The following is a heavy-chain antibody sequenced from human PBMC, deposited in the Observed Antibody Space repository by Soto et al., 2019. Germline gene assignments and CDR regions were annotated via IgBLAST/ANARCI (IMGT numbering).Heavy chain of an antibody. J-gene: IGHJ4*02. D-gene: IGHD3-22*01. CDR3: AKGSGVVITDFDS. Sequence: PWGSLRLSCAASGFNFKGYAMNWVRQAPGKGLEWVSAIRGGSDITYYADSVKGRFTISRDTSKNTLHLQMNSLRVEDTAIYYCAKGSGVVITDFDSWGQGTLVTVSS. CDR1: GFNFKGYA. CDR2: IRGGSDIT. V-gene: IGHV3-23*01.